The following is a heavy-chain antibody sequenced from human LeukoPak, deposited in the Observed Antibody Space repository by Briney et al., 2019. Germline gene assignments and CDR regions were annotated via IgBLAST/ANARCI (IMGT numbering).Heavy chain of an antibody. V-gene: IGHV3-7*01. CDR1: GFTFSSYG. CDR3: ARVVSNAFDI. Sequence: PGGTLRLSCAASGFTFSSYGMSWVRQAPGKGLEWVANIKQDGSEKYYVDSVKGRFTISRDNAKNSLYLQMNSLRAEDTAVYYCARVVSNAFDIWAQGTLVTVSS. J-gene: IGHJ3*02. CDR2: IKQDGSEK. D-gene: IGHD1-14*01.